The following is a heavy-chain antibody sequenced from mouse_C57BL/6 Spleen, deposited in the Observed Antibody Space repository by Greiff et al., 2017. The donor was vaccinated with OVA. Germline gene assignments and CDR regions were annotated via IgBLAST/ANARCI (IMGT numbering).Heavy chain of an antibody. Sequence: DVKLVESGGGLVQPGGSLSLSCAASGFTFTDYYMSWVRQPPGKALEWLGFIRNKANGYTTEYRASVKGRFPISRDNSQSLLYLQMNALRAEDSATYYCARYKDYEGYYYAMDYWGQGTSVTVSS. CDR1: GFTFTDYY. CDR2: IRNKANGYTT. V-gene: IGHV7-3*01. J-gene: IGHJ4*01. D-gene: IGHD2-4*01. CDR3: ARYKDYEGYYYAMDY.